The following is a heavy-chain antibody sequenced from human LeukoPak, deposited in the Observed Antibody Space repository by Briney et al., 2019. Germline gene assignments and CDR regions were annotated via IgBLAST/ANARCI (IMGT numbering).Heavy chain of an antibody. Sequence: GGSLRLSCAASGFTFSSDEMNWVRQAPGKGLEWVSYISSSGSTIYYADSVKGRFTTSRDNAKNSLYLQMNSLRAEDTAVYYCARNSGGYCTNGVCSTFDYWGQGTLVTVSS. CDR1: GFTFSSDE. D-gene: IGHD2-8*01. V-gene: IGHV3-48*03. CDR2: ISSSGSTI. CDR3: ARNSGGYCTNGVCSTFDY. J-gene: IGHJ4*02.